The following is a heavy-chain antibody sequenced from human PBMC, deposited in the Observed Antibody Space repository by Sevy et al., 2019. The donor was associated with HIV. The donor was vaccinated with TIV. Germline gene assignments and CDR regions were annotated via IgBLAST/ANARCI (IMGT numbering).Heavy chain of an antibody. D-gene: IGHD5-18*01. Sequence: ASVKVSCKASGYTFTSYGISWVRQAPGQGLEWMGWISAYNGNTNYAQKLQGRVTMTTDTSTSTGYMELRSLRSDDTAVYYCARTIQLWPLNWFDPWGQGTLVTVSS. CDR2: ISAYNGNT. CDR1: GYTFTSYG. V-gene: IGHV1-18*01. J-gene: IGHJ5*02. CDR3: ARTIQLWPLNWFDP.